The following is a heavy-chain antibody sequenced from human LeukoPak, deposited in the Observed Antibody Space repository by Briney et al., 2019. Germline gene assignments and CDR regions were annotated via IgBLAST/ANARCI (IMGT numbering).Heavy chain of an antibody. CDR3: ARALYGSGSYYYMDV. Sequence: GSSVKVSCKASGGTFSSYAISWARQAPGQGLEWMGGIIPIFGTANYAQKFQGRVTITADKSTSTAYMELSSLRSEDTAVYYCARALYGSGSYYYMDVWGKGTTVTVSS. CDR1: GGTFSSYA. V-gene: IGHV1-69*06. J-gene: IGHJ6*03. CDR2: IIPIFGTA. D-gene: IGHD3-10*01.